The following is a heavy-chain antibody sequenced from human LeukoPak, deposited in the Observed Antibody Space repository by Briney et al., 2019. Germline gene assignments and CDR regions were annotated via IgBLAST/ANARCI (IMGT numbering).Heavy chain of an antibody. D-gene: IGHD4-23*01. CDR3: AKVPVYGGNSDFPFDY. J-gene: IGHJ4*02. V-gene: IGHV3-30*02. Sequence: PGGSLRLSCAASGFTFSSYGMHWVRQAPGKGLEWVAFIRYDGSNKYYADSVKGRFTISRDNSKNTLYLQMNSLRAEDTAVYYCAKVPVYGGNSDFPFDYWGQGTLVTVSS. CDR2: IRYDGSNK. CDR1: GFTFSSYG.